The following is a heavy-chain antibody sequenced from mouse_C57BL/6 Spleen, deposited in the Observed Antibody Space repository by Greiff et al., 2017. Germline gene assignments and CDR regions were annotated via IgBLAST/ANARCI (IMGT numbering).Heavy chain of an antibody. CDR2: INPNYGTT. CDR3: ARSDSNYDYAMDY. V-gene: IGHV1-39*01. D-gene: IGHD2-5*01. J-gene: IGHJ4*01. Sequence: EVQLQQSGPELVKPGASVKISCKASGYSFTDYNMNWVKQSNGQGLEWIGVINPNYGTTSYNQKFKGKATLTVDKSSSTAYMQLNSLTSEDSAVYYCARSDSNYDYAMDYWGQGTSVTVSS. CDR1: GYSFTDYN.